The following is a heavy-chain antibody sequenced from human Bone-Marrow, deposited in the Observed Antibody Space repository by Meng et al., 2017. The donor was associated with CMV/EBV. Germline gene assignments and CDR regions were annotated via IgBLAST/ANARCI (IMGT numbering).Heavy chain of an antibody. CDR2: IIPILGIA. J-gene: IGHJ4*02. V-gene: IGHV1-69*10. CDR1: GGTFSSYA. D-gene: IGHD2-2*01. CDR3: ASQVGPAATLDY. Sequence: SVKVSCKASGGTFSSYAISWVRQAPGQGLEWMGGIIPILGIANYAQKFQGRVTITTDESTSTAYMELSSLRSEDTAVYYCASQVGPAATLDYWGQGNLVTVSS.